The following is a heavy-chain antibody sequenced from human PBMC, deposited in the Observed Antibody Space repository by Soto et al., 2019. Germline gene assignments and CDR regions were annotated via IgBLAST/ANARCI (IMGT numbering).Heavy chain of an antibody. Sequence: ASVKVSCKASGYTFTSYGISWVRQAPGQGLEWMGWISAYNGNTNYAQKLQGRVTMTTDTSTSTAYMELRSLRSDDTAVYYCARGPYYYDSSGYYWRNYYFDYWGQGTLVTVSS. CDR2: ISAYNGNT. J-gene: IGHJ4*02. CDR1: GYTFTSYG. V-gene: IGHV1-18*01. CDR3: ARGPYYYDSSGYYWRNYYFDY. D-gene: IGHD3-22*01.